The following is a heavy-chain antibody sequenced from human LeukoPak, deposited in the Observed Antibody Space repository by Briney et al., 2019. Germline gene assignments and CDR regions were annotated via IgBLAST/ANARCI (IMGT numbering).Heavy chain of an antibody. V-gene: IGHV3-66*01. CDR3: ARGRRITIFGVVIGPFDY. D-gene: IGHD3-3*01. J-gene: IGHJ4*02. CDR1: GFTVSNSY. Sequence: GGSLRLSCAASGFTVSNSYMNWVRQAPGRGLEWVSVIYSSGSDFYADSVKGRFTISRDNSKNTLYLQMNSLRAEDTAVYYCARGRRITIFGVVIGPFDYWGQGTLVTVSS. CDR2: IYSSGSD.